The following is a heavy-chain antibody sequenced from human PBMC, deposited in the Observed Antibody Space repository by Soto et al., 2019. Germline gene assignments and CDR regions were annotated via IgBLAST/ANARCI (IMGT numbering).Heavy chain of an antibody. J-gene: IGHJ6*02. CDR1: GFTFSSYG. V-gene: IGHV3-30*18. CDR3: AKSRLSDYYYGMDV. D-gene: IGHD2-21*01. Sequence: PGGSLRLSCAASGFTFSSYGMHWVRQAPGKGLEWVAVISYDGSNKYYADSVKGRFTISRDNSKNTLYLQMNSLRAEDTAVYYCAKSRLSDYYYGMDVWGQGTTVTVSS. CDR2: ISYDGSNK.